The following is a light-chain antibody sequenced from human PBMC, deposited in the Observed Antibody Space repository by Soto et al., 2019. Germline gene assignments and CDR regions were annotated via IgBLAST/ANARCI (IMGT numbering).Light chain of an antibody. Sequence: EIVLTQSPGTLSLSPGERATLSCRASQSVSSSYLAWYQQKPGQAPRLLIYGASSRATGIPDRFSGSGSGTDCTHTISRLEPEDFAGYYCQQYGSSPTFGGGTKVEIK. CDR2: GAS. CDR1: QSVSSSY. J-gene: IGKJ4*01. V-gene: IGKV3-20*01. CDR3: QQYGSSPT.